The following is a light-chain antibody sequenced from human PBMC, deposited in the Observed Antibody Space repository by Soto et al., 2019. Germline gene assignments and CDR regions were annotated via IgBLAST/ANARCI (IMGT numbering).Light chain of an antibody. CDR2: EVI. V-gene: IGLV2-8*01. CDR3: SSDTGTNNLYV. CDR1: SSDIGGYNY. Sequence: QSALTQPPSASGSPGQSVTISCTGTSSDIGGYNYVSWYQQHPGKAPKLMIYEVIKRPSGVPDRFSGSRSGNTASLTVSGLQAEDEADYYCSSDTGTNNLYVFGTGTKSPS. J-gene: IGLJ1*01.